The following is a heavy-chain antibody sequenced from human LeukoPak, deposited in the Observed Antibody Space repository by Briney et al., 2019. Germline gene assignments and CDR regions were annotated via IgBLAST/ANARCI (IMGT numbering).Heavy chain of an antibody. Sequence: GGSLRLSCAVSGFTLDNTAMCWVRQAPGKGLEWISGISRMGFTTYYADSVNGRFTISRDTSKNTLYLQMDTLRPEDTALYYCAKEDVPNDYGGQGTLVTVSS. J-gene: IGHJ4*02. D-gene: IGHD3-16*01. CDR3: AKEDVPNDY. CDR1: GFTLDNTA. CDR2: ISRMGFTT. V-gene: IGHV3-23*01.